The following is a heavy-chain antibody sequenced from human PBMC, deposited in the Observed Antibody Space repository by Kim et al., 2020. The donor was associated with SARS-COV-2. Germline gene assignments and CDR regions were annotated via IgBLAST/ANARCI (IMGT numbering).Heavy chain of an antibody. CDR2: ISSSSSTI. D-gene: IGHD2-21*02. V-gene: IGHV3-48*04. CDR3: ARDPAIVVATPPGSFDI. J-gene: IGHJ3*02. Sequence: GGSLRLSCAASGFTFSSYSMNWVRQAPGKGLEWVSYISSSSSTIYYADSVKGRFTISRDNAKNSLYPQMNSLRAEDTAVYYCARDPAIVVATPPGSFDIWGQGTMVTDSS. CDR1: GFTFSSYS.